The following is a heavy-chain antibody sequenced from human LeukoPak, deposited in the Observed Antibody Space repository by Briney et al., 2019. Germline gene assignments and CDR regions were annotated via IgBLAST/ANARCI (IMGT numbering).Heavy chain of an antibody. Sequence: PGGSLRLSCAASGLTLSNYAMSWVRQAPGGLLELVSAISGSGDMTYHADSVRGLFNISRDNSKHTLSLQMNSLRVDDSAVYFCAKDTTAWWYHRAYMNVWGKGTTVTVSS. CDR2: ISGSGDMT. V-gene: IGHV3-23*01. D-gene: IGHD2-15*01. CDR1: GLTLSNYA. J-gene: IGHJ6*03. CDR3: AKDTTAWWYHRAYMNV.